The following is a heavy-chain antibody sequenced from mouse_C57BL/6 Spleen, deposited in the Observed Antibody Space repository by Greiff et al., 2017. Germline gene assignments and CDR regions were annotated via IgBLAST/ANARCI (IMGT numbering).Heavy chain of an antibody. V-gene: IGHV5-16*01. D-gene: IGHD1-1*01. CDR1: GFTFSDYY. CDR3: ARDGGYGSSPYWYFDV. J-gene: IGHJ1*03. CDR2: INYDGSST. Sequence: EVMLVESEGGLVQPGSSMKLSCTASGFTFSDYYMAWVRQVPEKGLEWVANINYDGSSTYYLDSLKSRFIISRDNAKNILYLQMSSLKSEDTATYYCARDGGYGSSPYWYFDVWGTGTTVTVSS.